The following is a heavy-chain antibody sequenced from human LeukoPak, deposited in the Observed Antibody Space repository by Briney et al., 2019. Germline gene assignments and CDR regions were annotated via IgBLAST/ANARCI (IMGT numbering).Heavy chain of an antibody. V-gene: IGHV4-4*07. CDR2: IYISGSP. D-gene: IGHD1-26*01. Sequence: PSETLSLTCTVSGGSISSYYWSWIRQPAGKGLEYIGRIYISGSPSYNPSLKSRVTISVDTSKNQLSLKLSSVTAAESAVYYCARSPRLRRYGYGPWELPVSYFDNWGQGTLVTVSS. J-gene: IGHJ4*02. CDR1: GGSISSYY. CDR3: ARSPRLRRYGYGPWELPVSYFDN.